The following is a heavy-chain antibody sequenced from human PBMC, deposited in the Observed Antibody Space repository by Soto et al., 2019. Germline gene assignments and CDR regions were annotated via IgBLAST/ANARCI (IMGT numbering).Heavy chain of an antibody. V-gene: IGHV1-18*01. CDR2: ISLYSDGT. CDR1: GYTFSNYG. CDR3: VRVVPGAEAWFGP. J-gene: IGHJ5*02. Sequence: ASVKVSCKPSGYTFSNYGITWVRQAPGQPLEWLGWISLYSDGTNYAQKFQGRVSMTTDTSTTTAYMELRSLRSDDTAVYYCVRVVPGAEAWFGPWGQGTLVTVSS. D-gene: IGHD2-2*01.